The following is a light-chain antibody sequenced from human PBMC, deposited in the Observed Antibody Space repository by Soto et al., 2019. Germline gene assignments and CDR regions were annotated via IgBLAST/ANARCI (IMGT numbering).Light chain of an antibody. CDR3: QQYNNCPIT. J-gene: IGKJ4*01. CDR1: QSVRSN. CDR2: GAS. Sequence: EIVMTQSPATLSVSAGARATLSCRARQSVRSNLAWYQQKPGQAPRLLIYGASTRATGIPARFSGRGSGTEFTLAISSLHSEDFAVYYCQQYNNCPITFGGGTKAEIK. V-gene: IGKV3-15*01.